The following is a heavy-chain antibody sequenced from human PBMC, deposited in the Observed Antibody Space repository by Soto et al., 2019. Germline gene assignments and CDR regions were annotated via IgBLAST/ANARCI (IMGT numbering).Heavy chain of an antibody. Sequence: QVQLVQSGAEVRKPGASVKVSCKASGYTFLAMVSAGCDRPLDKGLSGWDGSTLSMVTQTIYRSFQGRVTMTTDTSTSTAYMELRSLKSDDTAVYCCARDAGESILSIRGARYKYYGMDVWGQGTTVTVSS. J-gene: IGHJ6*02. V-gene: IGHV1-18*01. CDR1: GYTFLAMV. CDR2: STLSMVT. D-gene: IGHD1-26*01. CDR3: ARDAGESILSIRGARYKYYGMDV.